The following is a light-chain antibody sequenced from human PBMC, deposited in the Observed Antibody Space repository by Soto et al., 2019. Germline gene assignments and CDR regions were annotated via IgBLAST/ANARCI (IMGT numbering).Light chain of an antibody. CDR3: QQYGSSPLT. CDR1: QGVSSS. CDR2: GAS. J-gene: IGKJ4*01. Sequence: EIVLTQSPATLSLSPGERATLSCRASQGVSSSLAWYQQKPGQAPRLLIYGASSRATGIPDRFSGSGSGTDFTLTISRLEPEDFAVYYCQQYGSSPLTFGGGTKVEIK. V-gene: IGKV3-20*01.